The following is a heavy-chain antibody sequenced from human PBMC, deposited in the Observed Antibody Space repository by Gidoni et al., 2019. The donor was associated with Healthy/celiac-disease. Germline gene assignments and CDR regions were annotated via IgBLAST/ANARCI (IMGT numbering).Heavy chain of an antibody. Sequence: QLQLQESGPGLVKPSETLSLTCTVSGGSISSSSYAWGWIRQPPGKGLEWIGSIYYSGNTSYNPSLKSRVTISVDTSKNQFSLKLSSVTAADTAVYYCARPVILTDPTYTDGFDYWGQGTLVTVSS. CDR1: GGSISSSSYA. CDR3: ARPVILTDPTYTDGFDY. CDR2: IYYSGNT. J-gene: IGHJ4*02. D-gene: IGHD3-9*01. V-gene: IGHV4-39*01.